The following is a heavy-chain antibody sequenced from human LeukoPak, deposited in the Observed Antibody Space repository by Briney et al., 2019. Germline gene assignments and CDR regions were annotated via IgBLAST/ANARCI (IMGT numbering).Heavy chain of an antibody. CDR3: AREGRYSGYDGFDY. D-gene: IGHD5-12*01. CDR1: GGTFSSYA. CDR2: IIPILGIA. V-gene: IGHV1-69*04. Sequence: SVKVSCKASGGTFSSYAISWVRQAPGQGLEWMGRIIPILGIANYAQKFQGRVTITADKSTSTAYMELSSLRSGDTAVYYCAREGRYSGYDGFDYWGQGTLVTVSS. J-gene: IGHJ4*02.